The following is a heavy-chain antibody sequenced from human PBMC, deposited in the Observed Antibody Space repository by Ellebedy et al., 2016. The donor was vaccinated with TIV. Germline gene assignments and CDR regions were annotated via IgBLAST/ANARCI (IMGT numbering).Heavy chain of an antibody. J-gene: IGHJ4*02. V-gene: IGHV3-30*18. D-gene: IGHD4-17*01. CDR1: GFRFNKNG. CDR2: ISDNGRNI. CDR3: AKDRRDGWSLDY. Sequence: GESLKISCAASGFRFNKNGIHWVRQAPGKGLEWVTFISDNGRNIYYADSVKGRFTISRDNAKNTVHLQMNSLRVEDTAVYYCAKDRRDGWSLDYWGQGALVTVSS.